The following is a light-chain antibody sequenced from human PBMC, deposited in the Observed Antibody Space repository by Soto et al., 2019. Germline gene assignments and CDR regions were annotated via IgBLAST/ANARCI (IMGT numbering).Light chain of an antibody. CDR3: QQYGSSPLFT. Sequence: EIVLTQSPGTLSLSPGERATLSCRASQSVSSSYLGWYQQKAGQAPRLLIHGASSRATGIPDRFSGSGSARAFTLTISRLEPDGFAVYYCQQYGSSPLFTFVPGTKVDIK. CDR1: QSVSSSY. J-gene: IGKJ3*01. CDR2: GAS. V-gene: IGKV3-20*01.